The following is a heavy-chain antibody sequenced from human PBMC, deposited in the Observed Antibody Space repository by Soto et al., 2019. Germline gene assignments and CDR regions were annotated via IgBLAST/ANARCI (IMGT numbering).Heavy chain of an antibody. CDR3: ARDVRGCTNGICYTLTLDY. V-gene: IGHV4-39*07. Sequence: SETLSLSCTVSGGSISSSIYYGVWIRQPPGKGLEWIGSIYYSGSTYYNPSLKSRVTISVDTSKNQFSLKLSSVTAADTAVYYCARDVRGCTNGICYTLTLDYWGQGTLVTVSS. J-gene: IGHJ4*02. D-gene: IGHD2-8*01. CDR2: IYYSGST. CDR1: GGSISSSIYY.